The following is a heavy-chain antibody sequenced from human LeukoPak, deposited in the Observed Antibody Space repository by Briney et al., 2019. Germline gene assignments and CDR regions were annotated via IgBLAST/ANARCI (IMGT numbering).Heavy chain of an antibody. J-gene: IGHJ6*02. CDR2: ISSEGSNK. Sequence: GGSLRLSRAPSGFTFSSYVLHCVRQAPRKEVAWVAVISSEGSNKSYAHSVKRRFTISRDNSKKPLYLQMNSLRAEDTAVYYCAKDAKYSSSEGDYYGMDVWGQGTTVTVS. CDR3: AKDAKYSSSEGDYYGMDV. V-gene: IGHV3-30*18. CDR1: GFTFSSYV. D-gene: IGHD6-6*01.